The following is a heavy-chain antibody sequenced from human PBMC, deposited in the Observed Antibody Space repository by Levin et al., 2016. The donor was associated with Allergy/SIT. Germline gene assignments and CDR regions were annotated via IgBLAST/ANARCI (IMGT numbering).Heavy chain of an antibody. CDR3: VRARIELWFKGNCDM. D-gene: IGHD5-18*01. CDR1: GFTFSKYA. CDR2: IWYDGSEK. J-gene: IGHJ3*02. Sequence: GESLKISCTASGFTFSKYAMHWVRQTPGKGLEWVAVIWYDGSEKYYADSVQGRFVISRDNSKNTLYLEMSALRAEDTALYYCVRARIELWFKGNCDMWGQGTMVTV. V-gene: IGHV3-33*01.